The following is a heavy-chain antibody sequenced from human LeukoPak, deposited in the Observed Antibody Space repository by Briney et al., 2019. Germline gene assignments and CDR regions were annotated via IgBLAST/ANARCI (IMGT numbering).Heavy chain of an antibody. Sequence: EASVKVSCKASGYSFTSYYMHWVRQAPGQGLEWMGIINCSGGSTSNAEKFQGRVTMTRDTSTTTVYMELSSLRSEDTAVYYCARSRPYNWNYFDYWGQGTLVTVSS. D-gene: IGHD1-1*01. CDR3: ARSRPYNWNYFDY. V-gene: IGHV1-46*01. J-gene: IGHJ4*02. CDR2: INCSGGST. CDR1: GYSFTSYY.